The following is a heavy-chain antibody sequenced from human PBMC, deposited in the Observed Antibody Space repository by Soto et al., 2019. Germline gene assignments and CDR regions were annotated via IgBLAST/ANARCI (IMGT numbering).Heavy chain of an antibody. CDR3: ATRDTGRVY. CDR2: SHQSGNT. Sequence: QVQLQESGPGLVKPSGTLSLTCAVSGVSIDSHDWWTWVRQPPGKGLEWIGESHQSGNTNYNSSLESRVTISLDKSRNHFSLQLDSVPVADTAVYYCATRDTGRVYWGQGTLVTVSS. CDR1: GVSIDSHDW. J-gene: IGHJ4*02. D-gene: IGHD5-18*01. V-gene: IGHV4-4*02.